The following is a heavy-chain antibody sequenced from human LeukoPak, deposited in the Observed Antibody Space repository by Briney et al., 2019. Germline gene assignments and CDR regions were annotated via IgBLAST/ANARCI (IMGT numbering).Heavy chain of an antibody. V-gene: IGHV3-21*01. CDR2: ISSSSYI. CDR1: GFTFSSYS. Sequence: GGSLRLFCAASGFTFSSYSMNWVRQAPGKGLEWVSSISSSSYIYYADSVKGRFTISRDNAKNSLYLQMNSLRAEDTAVYYCARDIAVAGTRFDYWGQGTLVTVSS. CDR3: ARDIAVAGTRFDY. D-gene: IGHD6-19*01. J-gene: IGHJ4*02.